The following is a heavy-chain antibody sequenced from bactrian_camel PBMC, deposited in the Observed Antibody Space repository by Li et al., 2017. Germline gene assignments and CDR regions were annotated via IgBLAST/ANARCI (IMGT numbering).Heavy chain of an antibody. CDR2: IYRGTGDT. D-gene: IGHD3*01. V-gene: IGHV3S6*01. J-gene: IGHJ4*01. Sequence: HVQLVESGGGSVQAGGSLRLSCEASRHRTWMAWFRQAPGREREGVAVIYRGTGDTTYADSVKGRFTMSQDNAKNTVYLQMNSLKPEDSAEYFCGIDAASDCYSGSWPSESGHWGQGTQVTVS. CDR3: GIDAASDCYSGSWPSESGH. CDR1: RHRTW.